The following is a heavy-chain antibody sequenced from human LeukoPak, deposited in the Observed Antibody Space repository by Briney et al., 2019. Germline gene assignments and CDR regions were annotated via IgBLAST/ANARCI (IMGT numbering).Heavy chain of an antibody. CDR1: GFTVSSGY. Sequence: GGSLRLSCAASGFTVSSGYMYWVRQAPGKGLEWVSFFYRGDSTYYAESVRGRFTISRDNSKNTLYLLMNSLIPEDTAVYYCVRAVTYYYDSSGFNWFDPWGQGTLVTVSS. CDR3: VRAVTYYYDSSGFNWFDP. CDR2: FYRGDST. D-gene: IGHD3-22*01. J-gene: IGHJ5*02. V-gene: IGHV3-53*01.